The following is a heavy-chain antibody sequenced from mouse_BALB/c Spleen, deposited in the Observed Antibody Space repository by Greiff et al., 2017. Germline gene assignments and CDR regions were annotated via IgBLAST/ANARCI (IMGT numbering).Heavy chain of an antibody. CDR3: TRYTTVVAYWYFDV. D-gene: IGHD1-1*01. J-gene: IGHJ1*01. V-gene: IGHV1S22*01. Sequence: LQQPGSELVRPGASVKLSCKASGYTFTSYWMHWVKQRPGQGLEWIGNIYPGSGSTNYDEKFKSKATLTVDTSSSTAYMQLSSLTSEDSAVYYCTRYTTVVAYWYFDVWGAGTTVTVSS. CDR1: GYTFTSYW. CDR2: IYPGSGST.